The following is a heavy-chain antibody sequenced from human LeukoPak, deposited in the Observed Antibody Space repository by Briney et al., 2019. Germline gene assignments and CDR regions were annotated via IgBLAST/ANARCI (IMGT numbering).Heavy chain of an antibody. CDR2: ISGSGGTT. J-gene: IGHJ4*02. CDR3: ARGQGGVMITFGGVIVFDY. Sequence: GGSLRLSCAASGFTFSIYAMSWVRQAPGKGLEWVSAISGSGGTTYYADSVKGRFTVSRDNSMNTLYLQMNSLRAEDTAVYYCARGQGGVMITFGGVIVFDYWGQGTLVTVSS. V-gene: IGHV3-23*01. D-gene: IGHD3-16*02. CDR1: GFTFSIYA.